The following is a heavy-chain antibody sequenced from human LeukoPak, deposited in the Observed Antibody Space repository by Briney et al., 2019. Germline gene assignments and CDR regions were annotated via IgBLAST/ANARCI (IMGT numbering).Heavy chain of an antibody. V-gene: IGHV1-2*02. J-gene: IGHJ4*02. CDR1: GYTFTGYY. CDR2: INPNSGGT. D-gene: IGHD1-26*01. Sequence: ASVKVSCKASGYTFTGYYMHWVRQAPGQGLEWMGWINPNSGGTNYAQKFQGRVTMTRDTSISTAYMELSRLRSDDTAVYYCAKAKIVGAILNYFDYWGQGTLVTVSS. CDR3: AKAKIVGAILNYFDY.